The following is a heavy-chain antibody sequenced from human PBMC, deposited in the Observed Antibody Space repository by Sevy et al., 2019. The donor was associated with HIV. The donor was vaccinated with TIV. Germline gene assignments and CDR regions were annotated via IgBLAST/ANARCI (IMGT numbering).Heavy chain of an antibody. CDR1: GYSISTGYY. CDR2: IHQSGST. D-gene: IGHD3-22*01. CDR3: ARRTYYSDSTAYYFDY. Sequence: SETLSLTCTVSGYSISTGYYWGWIRQPLGKGLEWIGNIHQSGSTYYNPSLKSRITISVDTSKNQFSLNLISVTAADTAVYYCARRTYYSDSTAYYFDYWGQGTLVTVSS. V-gene: IGHV4-38-2*02. J-gene: IGHJ4*02.